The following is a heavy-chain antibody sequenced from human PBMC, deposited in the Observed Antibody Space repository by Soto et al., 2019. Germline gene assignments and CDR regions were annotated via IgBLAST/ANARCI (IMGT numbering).Heavy chain of an antibody. CDR1: GFTFSSYA. CDR3: ANHLNHDNYDFWSGYYGGRVDY. CDR2: ISGSGGST. V-gene: IGHV3-23*01. D-gene: IGHD3-3*01. J-gene: IGHJ4*02. Sequence: GESLKISCAASGFTFSSYAMSWVRQAPGKGLEWVSAISGSGGSTYYADSVKGRFTISRDNSKNTLYLQMNSLRAEDTAVYYCANHLNHDNYDFWSGYYGGRVDYWGQGTLVTVSS.